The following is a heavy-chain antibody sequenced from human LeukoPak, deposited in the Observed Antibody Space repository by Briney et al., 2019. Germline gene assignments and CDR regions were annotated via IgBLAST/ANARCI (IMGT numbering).Heavy chain of an antibody. Sequence: PGGSLRLSCAASGFTFSSYSMNWVRQAPGKGLEWVSAISGSGGSTYYADSVKGRFTISRDNPKNTLYLQMNSLRAEDTAVYFCAKAVVPAASSWFDPWGQGTLVTVSS. CDR2: ISGSGGST. V-gene: IGHV3-23*01. D-gene: IGHD2-2*01. CDR1: GFTFSSYS. CDR3: AKAVVPAASSWFDP. J-gene: IGHJ5*02.